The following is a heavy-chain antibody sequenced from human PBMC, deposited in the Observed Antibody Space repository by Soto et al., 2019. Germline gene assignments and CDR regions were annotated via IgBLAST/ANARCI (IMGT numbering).Heavy chain of an antibody. Sequence: GGSLRLSCAASGFTFSSYSMNWVRQAPGKGLEWVSYISSSSSTIYYADSVKGRFTISRDNTKNSLYLQMNSLRAEDTAVYYCARVWNWSYYYYMDVWGKGTTVTVSS. J-gene: IGHJ6*03. CDR3: ARVWNWSYYYYMDV. CDR2: ISSSSSTI. D-gene: IGHD1-7*01. CDR1: GFTFSSYS. V-gene: IGHV3-48*01.